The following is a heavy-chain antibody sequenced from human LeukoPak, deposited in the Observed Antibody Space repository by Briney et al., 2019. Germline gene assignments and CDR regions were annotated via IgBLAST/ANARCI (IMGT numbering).Heavy chain of an antibody. J-gene: IGHJ6*03. Sequence: PGGSLRLSCAASGFTVSSNYMSWVRQAPGKGLEWVSVLYTGGSTYYADSVKGRFTISSDNSKNTLSLQMNSLRAEDTAVYYCAKDSHPIAAAGKAETYYYYYYMDVWGKGTTVTVSS. CDR2: LYTGGST. D-gene: IGHD6-13*01. V-gene: IGHV3-66*01. CDR1: GFTVSSNY. CDR3: AKDSHPIAAAGKAETYYYYYYMDV.